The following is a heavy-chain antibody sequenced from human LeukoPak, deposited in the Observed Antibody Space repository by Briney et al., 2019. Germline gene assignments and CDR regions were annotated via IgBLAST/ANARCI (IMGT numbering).Heavy chain of an antibody. CDR3: ASRYCTGVNCFAASYMCMDV. J-gene: IGHJ6*03. V-gene: IGHV3-7*01. CDR1: GLSVSGYW. CDR2: IKQDGSEK. Sequence: GGSLRLSCAATGLSVSGYWLTWVRQAPGKGLEWVANIKQDGSEKNYVDSVKGRFTISRDNADNSLYLEMTNLRVEDTAVYFCASRYCTGVNCFAASYMCMDVWGKGTTVTVSS. D-gene: IGHD2-8*02.